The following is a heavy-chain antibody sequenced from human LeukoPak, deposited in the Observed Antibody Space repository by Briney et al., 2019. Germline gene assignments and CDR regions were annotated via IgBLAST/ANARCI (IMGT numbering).Heavy chain of an antibody. V-gene: IGHV3-73*01. D-gene: IGHD6-25*01. CDR1: GLTFSVSA. Sequence: GGSLKLSCSASGLTFSVSAIHWVRQASGKGLGWVGRIKTKADNYAPAYAASVKGRFTISRDDSTNTAYLQMNSLKTEDTAVYYCTHPAYYYNVDVWGKGTTVTVSS. CDR3: THPAYYYNVDV. J-gene: IGHJ6*04. CDR2: IKTKADNYAP.